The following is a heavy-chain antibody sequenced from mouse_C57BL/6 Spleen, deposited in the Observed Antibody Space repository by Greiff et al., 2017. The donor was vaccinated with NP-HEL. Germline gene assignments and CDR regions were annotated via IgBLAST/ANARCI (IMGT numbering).Heavy chain of an antibody. D-gene: IGHD1-1*01. CDR1: GYTFTSYW. J-gene: IGHJ1*03. V-gene: IGHV1-50*01. CDR2: IDPSDSYT. Sequence: VQLQQPGAELVKPGASVKLSCKASGYTFTSYWMQWVKQRPGQGLEWIGEIDPSDSYTNYNQKFKGKATLTVDTSSSTAYMQLSSLTSEDSAVYYCARSHITTVVDWYFDVWGTGTTVTVSS. CDR3: ARSHITTVVDWYFDV.